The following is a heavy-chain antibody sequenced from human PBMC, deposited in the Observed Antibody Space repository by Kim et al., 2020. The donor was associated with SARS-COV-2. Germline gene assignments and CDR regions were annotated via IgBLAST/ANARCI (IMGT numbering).Heavy chain of an antibody. CDR2: IWYDGSNK. D-gene: IGHD3-22*01. CDR1: GFTFSSYG. CDR3: ARDYDDSIYNWFDP. J-gene: IGHJ5*02. V-gene: IGHV3-33*08. Sequence: GGSLRLSCAASGFTFSSYGMHWVRQAPGKGLEWVAVIWYDGSNKYYADSVKGRFTISRDNSKNTLYLQMNSLRAEDTAVYYCARDYDDSIYNWFDPWGQGTLVTVSS.